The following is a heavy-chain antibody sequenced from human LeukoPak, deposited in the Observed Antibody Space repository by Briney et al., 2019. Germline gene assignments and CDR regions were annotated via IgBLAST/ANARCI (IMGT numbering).Heavy chain of an antibody. V-gene: IGHV3-7*04. J-gene: IGHJ5*02. D-gene: IGHD6-19*01. CDR3: AGDSGWLLES. Sequence: PGGSLRLSCAASGFTFSTYWMNWVRQAPGKGLEWVANIKQDGSEQYYVDSVKGRFTISRDNAKNSLYLQMNSLRAEDTAVYYCAGDSGWLLESWGQGTLVTVSS. CDR1: GFTFSTYW. CDR2: IKQDGSEQ.